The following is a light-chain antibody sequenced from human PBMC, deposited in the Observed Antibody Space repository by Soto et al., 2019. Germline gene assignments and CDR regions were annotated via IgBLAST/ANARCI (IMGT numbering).Light chain of an antibody. CDR1: QSISSY. V-gene: IGKV1-39*01. J-gene: IGKJ1*01. Sequence: DIPLTQSQSSLSASVGDGATIXCRASQSISSYLNWYQQKPGKAPKLLIYAASSLQSGVPSRFSGSGSGTDFTLTISSLQPEDFATYYCQQSYSTPRTFGQGTKVDNK. CDR3: QQSYSTPRT. CDR2: AAS.